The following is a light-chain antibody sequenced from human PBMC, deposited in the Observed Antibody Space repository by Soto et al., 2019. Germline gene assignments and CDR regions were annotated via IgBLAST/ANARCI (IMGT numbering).Light chain of an antibody. Sequence: QSVLTQPPSASGTPGQRVTISCSGSSSNIGSNTVNWYQQLPGTAPKLLIYSNNQRPSGVPDRFSGSKSGTSASLAISGLQSEDEADYYCAAWDDGLNGSVFGTGTKLTVL. J-gene: IGLJ1*01. CDR3: AAWDDGLNGSV. CDR2: SNN. CDR1: SSNIGSNT. V-gene: IGLV1-44*01.